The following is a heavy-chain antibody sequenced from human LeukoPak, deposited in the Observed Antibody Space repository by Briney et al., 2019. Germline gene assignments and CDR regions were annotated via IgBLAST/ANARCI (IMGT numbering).Heavy chain of an antibody. V-gene: IGHV4-31*02. CDR3: ASYYYDSSGYYAFDI. CDR2: IYSSGST. Sequence: SETLSLTCTVSACSISSGGYCWSWIRQHPGKCLESIGYIYSSGSTYYTPYLRSRVTISGDASKHQFSLKLSSVTAADTAVYYCASYYYDSSGYYAFDIWGQGTMVTVSS. D-gene: IGHD3-22*01. J-gene: IGHJ3*02. CDR1: ACSISSGGYC.